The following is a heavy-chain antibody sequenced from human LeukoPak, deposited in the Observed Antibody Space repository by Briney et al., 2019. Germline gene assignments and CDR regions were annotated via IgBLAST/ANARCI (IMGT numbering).Heavy chain of an antibody. J-gene: IGHJ5*02. CDR3: ARVLNWFDP. Sequence: SETLSLTCTVSGGSISSSSYYWGWIRQPPGKGLEWIGSIYYSGSTYYNPSLKSRVTISVDTSKNQFSLKLSSVTAADTAVYYCARVLNWFDPWGQGTLVTISS. CDR1: GGSISSSSYY. CDR2: IYYSGST. V-gene: IGHV4-39*07.